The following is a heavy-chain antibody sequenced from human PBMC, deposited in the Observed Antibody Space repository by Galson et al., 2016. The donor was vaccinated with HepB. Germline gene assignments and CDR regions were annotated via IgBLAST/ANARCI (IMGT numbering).Heavy chain of an antibody. CDR3: ARGGGPAAAV. CDR1: GFTVSNNY. Sequence: SLRLSCAASGFTVSNNYMRWVRQAPRKGLEWVSLIYSGGSTYYSDSVKGRFTISRDNSKNTLYLQMNSLRDEDTAVYYCARGGGPAAAVWGQGTLVTVSS. J-gene: IGHJ4*02. V-gene: IGHV3-66*01. D-gene: IGHD6-13*01. CDR2: IYSGGST.